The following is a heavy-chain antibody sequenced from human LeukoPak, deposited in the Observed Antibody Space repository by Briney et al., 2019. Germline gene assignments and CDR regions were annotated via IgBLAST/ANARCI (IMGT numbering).Heavy chain of an antibody. D-gene: IGHD2-2*01. J-gene: IGHJ4*02. CDR2: INPNTDGT. CDR1: GYSFIGYY. CDR3: ARDVGEYCSSTNCYASHY. V-gene: IGHV1-2*02. Sequence: ASVKVSCKASGYSFIGYYMHWVRQAPGQGLEWMGWINPNTDGTHYAQKFQGRVTMTRDTSITTAYMELSSLRSDDTAVYYCARDVGEYCSSTNCYASHYWGQGTLVTVSS.